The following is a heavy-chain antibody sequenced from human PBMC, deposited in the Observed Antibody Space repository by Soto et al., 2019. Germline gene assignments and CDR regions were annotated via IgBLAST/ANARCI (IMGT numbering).Heavy chain of an antibody. Sequence: LSLTCAVSGYSITSGYYWCWIRQPPGKGLEWIGSIYHSGSTYYNPSLKSRVTISVDTSENQFSLKLSSVTAADTAMYYCARDSSSLDPWGQGTLVTVSS. V-gene: IGHV4-38-2*02. CDR1: GYSITSGYY. D-gene: IGHD6-13*01. CDR3: ARDSSSLDP. CDR2: IYHSGST. J-gene: IGHJ5*02.